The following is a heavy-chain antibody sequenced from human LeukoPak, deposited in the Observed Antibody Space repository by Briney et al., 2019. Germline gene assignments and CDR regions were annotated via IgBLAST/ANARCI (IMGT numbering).Heavy chain of an antibody. CDR1: GYTFTSYD. CDR2: MNPNSGNT. D-gene: IGHD6-25*01. CDR3: ARKSSSGSGWNAFDI. V-gene: IGHV1-8*01. Sequence: ASVKVSCKASGYTFTSYDINWVRQATGQGLEWMGWMNPNSGNTGYAQQFQGRVTMTRNTSVSTAYMELSSLRSEDTAFYYCARKSSSGSGWNAFDIWGQGTMVTVSS. J-gene: IGHJ3*02.